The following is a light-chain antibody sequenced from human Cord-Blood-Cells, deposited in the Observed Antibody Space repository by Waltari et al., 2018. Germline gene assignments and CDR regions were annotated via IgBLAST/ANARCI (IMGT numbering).Light chain of an antibody. CDR1: SLRSYY. Sequence: SELTQDPAVSVALGQTVRITCQGDSLRSYYASWYQQKPGQAPVLVIYGKNNRPSGIPDRFSGSSSGNTASLTIPGAQAEDEADYYGNSRDSSGNHWVFGGGTKLTVL. J-gene: IGLJ3*02. CDR3: NSRDSSGNHWV. CDR2: GKN. V-gene: IGLV3-19*01.